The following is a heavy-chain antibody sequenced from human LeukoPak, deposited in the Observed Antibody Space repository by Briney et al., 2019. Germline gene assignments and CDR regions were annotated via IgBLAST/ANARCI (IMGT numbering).Heavy chain of an antibody. V-gene: IGHV3-43D*03. CDR1: GFTFDDYA. CDR3: AKDRSGYVDY. CDR2: ISWDGGST. Sequence: GGSLRLSCAASGFTFDDYAMHWVRQAPRKGLEWVSLISWDGGSTYYADSVKGRFTISRDNSKNSLYLQLNSLRAEDTALYYCAKDRSGYVDYWGQGTLVTVSS. J-gene: IGHJ4*02. D-gene: IGHD1-26*01.